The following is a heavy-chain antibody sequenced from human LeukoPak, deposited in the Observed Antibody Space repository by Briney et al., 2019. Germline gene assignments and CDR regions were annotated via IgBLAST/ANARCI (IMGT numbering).Heavy chain of an antibody. Sequence: GGSLRLSCAASGFTFNSYAMSWVRQAPGKGLEWVSIISGGGGSTSYADSVKGRFTISRDNSKNTLYLQMNSLRAEDTAVYYCAKMPTWYYFDYWGQGTMVTVSS. J-gene: IGHJ4*03. CDR3: AKMPTWYYFDY. D-gene: IGHD2/OR15-2a*01. CDR1: GFTFNSYA. CDR2: ISGGGGST. V-gene: IGHV3-23*01.